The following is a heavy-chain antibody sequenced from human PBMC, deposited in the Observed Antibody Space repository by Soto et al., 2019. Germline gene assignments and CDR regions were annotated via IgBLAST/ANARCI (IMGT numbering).Heavy chain of an antibody. D-gene: IGHD3-22*01. Sequence: QVQLVQSGAEVKKPGSSVKVSCKASGGTFSSYAISWVRQAPGQGLEWLGGIIPIFGTANYAQKFQGRVTSTADKSTSTAYMELSSLRSEDTAGYYCARDPPFYDSRGGDIWGQGTMVTVSS. V-gene: IGHV1-69*06. CDR1: GGTFSSYA. J-gene: IGHJ3*02. CDR3: ARDPPFYDSRGGDI. CDR2: IIPIFGTA.